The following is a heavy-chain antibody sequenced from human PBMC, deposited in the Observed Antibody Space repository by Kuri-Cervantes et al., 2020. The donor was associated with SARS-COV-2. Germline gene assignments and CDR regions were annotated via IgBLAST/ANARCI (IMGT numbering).Heavy chain of an antibody. J-gene: IGHJ5*02. CDR1: GGSISSGDYY. CDR2: IYYSGST. Sequence: TLSLTCTVSGGSISSGDYYWSWIRRPPGKGLEWIGYIYYSGSTYYNPSLKSRVTISVDTSKNQFSLKLSSVTAADTAVYYCARGLMGYCTGGVCPTRIDPWGQGTLVTVSS. D-gene: IGHD2-8*02. V-gene: IGHV4-30-4*01. CDR3: ARGLMGYCTGGVCPTRIDP.